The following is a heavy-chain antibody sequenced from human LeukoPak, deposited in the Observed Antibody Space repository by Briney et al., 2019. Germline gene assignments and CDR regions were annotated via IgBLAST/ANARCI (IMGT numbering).Heavy chain of an antibody. CDR1: GFTFSDFY. Sequence: GGSLRLSCAASGFTFSDFYMSWIRQAPGKGLEWISHISTSSSATNYADSVKGRFTISRDNAKNSLYLQMNSLRAEDTAVYYCARDTDYYGSGRHGYFDHWGQGTLVTVSS. V-gene: IGHV3-11*06. D-gene: IGHD3-10*01. J-gene: IGHJ1*01. CDR3: ARDTDYYGSGRHGYFDH. CDR2: ISTSSSAT.